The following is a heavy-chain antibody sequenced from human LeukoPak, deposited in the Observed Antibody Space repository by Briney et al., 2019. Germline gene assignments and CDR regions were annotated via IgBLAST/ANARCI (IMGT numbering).Heavy chain of an antibody. Sequence: ASVKVSCKVSGYTLTELSMHWVRQAPGKGLEWMGGFDPEDGETIYAQKFQGRVTMTEDTSTDTAYMELSSLRSEDTAVYYCATSPYYDSSGPERHWGQGTLVTVSS. CDR2: FDPEDGET. J-gene: IGHJ4*02. V-gene: IGHV1-24*01. CDR1: GYTLTELS. D-gene: IGHD3-22*01. CDR3: ATSPYYDSSGPERH.